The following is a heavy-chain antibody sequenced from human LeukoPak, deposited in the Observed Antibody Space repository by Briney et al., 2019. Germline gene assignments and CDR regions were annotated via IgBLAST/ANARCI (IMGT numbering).Heavy chain of an antibody. J-gene: IGHJ4*02. V-gene: IGHV1-2*02. CDR1: GYTFTGYY. D-gene: IGHD1-26*01. CDR2: INPNSGGT. CDR3: AREASIVGATFHLDY. Sequence: ASVKVSCKASGYTFTGYYMHWVRQAPGQGFERTGWINPNSGGTNYAQKFQGRVTMTRDTSISTAYMELSRLRSDDTAVYYCAREASIVGATFHLDYWGQGTLVTVSS.